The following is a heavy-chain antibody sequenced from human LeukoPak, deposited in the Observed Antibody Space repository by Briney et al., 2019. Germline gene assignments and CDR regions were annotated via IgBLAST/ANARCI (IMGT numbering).Heavy chain of an antibody. CDR1: GGSVSSGDYY. J-gene: IGHJ5*01. Sequence: SETLSLTCTVSGGSVSSGDYYWSWIRQPPGKGLEWIGEINHSGGTNYNPSLKSRVTISVDTSKNQFSLKLSSVTAADTAVYYCARTPPPGATAYGVVDSWGQGTLVTVSS. D-gene: IGHD3-10*01. CDR3: ARTPPPGATAYGVVDS. CDR2: INHSGGT. V-gene: IGHV4-61*08.